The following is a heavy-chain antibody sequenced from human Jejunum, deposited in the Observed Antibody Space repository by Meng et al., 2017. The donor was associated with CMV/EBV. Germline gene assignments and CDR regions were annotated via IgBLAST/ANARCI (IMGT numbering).Heavy chain of an antibody. CDR1: GFPFGAYY. V-gene: IGHV3-15*04. CDR3: QGGYLGY. CDR2: IDTDTDGGTT. J-gene: IGHJ4*02. D-gene: IGHD3-16*01. Sequence: LRLACAASGFPFGAYYMTWVRQAPGKGLEWVGRIDTDTDGGTTDYAAPVKDRFTISRDDSKNTLYLQMNNLKTEDTALYYCQGGYLGYWGQGTLVTVSS.